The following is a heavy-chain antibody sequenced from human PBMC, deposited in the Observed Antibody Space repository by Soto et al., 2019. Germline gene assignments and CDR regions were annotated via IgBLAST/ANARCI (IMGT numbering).Heavy chain of an antibody. CDR3: ARWGCSGSNCNLNQRSFDL. J-gene: IGHJ4*02. CDR1: GFIFNEYG. CDR2: IWYDGSNK. D-gene: IGHD2-15*01. Sequence: QVQLVESGGGVVQPGRSLRLSCAASGFIFNEYGMHWVRQAPGKGLEWVAGIWYDGSNKYYADSVKGRFTFSRDNSKNTMSLQMNSLRVEDTAVYYCARWGCSGSNCNLNQRSFDLWGQGPLVTVSS. V-gene: IGHV3-33*03.